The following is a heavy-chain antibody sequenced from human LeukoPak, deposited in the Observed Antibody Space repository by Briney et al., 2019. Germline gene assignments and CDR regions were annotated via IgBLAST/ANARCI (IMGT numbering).Heavy chain of an antibody. V-gene: IGHV1-46*01. CDR3: AREQSDY. J-gene: IGHJ4*02. CDR2: INTSGGST. Sequence: ASVKVSCKASGYTFTTYYMHWVRQAPGQGLEWMGIINTSGGSTNYAQKFQGRVTMTRDTSTSTVYMELSSLRSEDTAVFYCAREQSDYWGQGTLVTVSS. CDR1: GYTFTTYY.